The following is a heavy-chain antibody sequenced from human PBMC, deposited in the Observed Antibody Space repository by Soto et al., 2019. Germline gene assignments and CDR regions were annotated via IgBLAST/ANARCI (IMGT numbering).Heavy chain of an antibody. J-gene: IGHJ4*02. CDR2: ISGRGGNT. CDR3: ANEGGSYRGGSFDY. D-gene: IGHD3-16*02. CDR1: GFTFSSYA. Sequence: EVQLLESGGGLVQPGGSLRLSCAASGFTFSSYAMSWVRQAPGKGLEWVSAISGRGGNTYYADSVKGRFTISRDNSKNNLYLQMTSLRAEDTAVYNCANEGGSYRGGSFDYWGQGTLVTVSS. V-gene: IGHV3-23*01.